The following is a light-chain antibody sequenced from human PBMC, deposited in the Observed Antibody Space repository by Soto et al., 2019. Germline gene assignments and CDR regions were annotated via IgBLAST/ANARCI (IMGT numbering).Light chain of an antibody. J-gene: IGLJ3*02. CDR1: SSDVGGYNY. V-gene: IGLV2-11*01. CDR2: DVS. Sequence: QSVLTLPRSVSASPGQSVTISCTGTSSDVGGYNYVSWYQQHPGKAPKLMIYDVSKRPSGVPDRFSGSKSGNTASLTISGLQAEDEADYYCCSYAGSYTWVFGGGTKVTVL. CDR3: CSYAGSYTWV.